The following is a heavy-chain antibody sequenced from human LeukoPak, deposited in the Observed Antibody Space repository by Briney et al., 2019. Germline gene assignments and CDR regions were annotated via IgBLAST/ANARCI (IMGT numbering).Heavy chain of an antibody. J-gene: IGHJ4*02. CDR2: INAGNGNT. CDR1: GYTFTSYA. D-gene: IGHD3-22*01. V-gene: IGHV1-3*01. CDR3: ARAITMIVVVPPGF. Sequence: APVKVSCKASGYTFTSYAMHWVRQAPGQRLEWMGWINAGNGNTKYSQKFQGRVTITRDTSASTAYMELSSLRSEDTAVYYCARAITMIVVVPPGFWGQGTLVTVSS.